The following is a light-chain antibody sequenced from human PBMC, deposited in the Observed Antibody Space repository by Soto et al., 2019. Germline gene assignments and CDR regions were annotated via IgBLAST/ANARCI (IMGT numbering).Light chain of an antibody. J-gene: IGKJ4*01. CDR1: QSLSSY. CDR3: QQRTNWLT. V-gene: IGKV3-11*01. CDR2: DAS. Sequence: EIVLTPSPATLSLSPGERATLSCRASQSLSSYLAWYQQKPGQAPRLLIYDASNRATGIPARFSGSGSGTDFTLTISSLEPEDFAVYYCQQRTNWLTFGGGTKVDI.